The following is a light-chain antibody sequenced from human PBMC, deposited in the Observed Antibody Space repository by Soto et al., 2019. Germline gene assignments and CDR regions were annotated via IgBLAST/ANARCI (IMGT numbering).Light chain of an antibody. V-gene: IGKV1-6*01. Sequence: AIQMTQSPSSLSASVGDRVTSTCRASQGIRNDLGWYQQKPGKAPKLLIYATSTLQSGVPSRFSGSGSGTDFTLTITDLQPEDFASYFCQQTYDLPRTFGQGTKVDIK. J-gene: IGKJ1*01. CDR1: QGIRND. CDR3: QQTYDLPRT. CDR2: ATS.